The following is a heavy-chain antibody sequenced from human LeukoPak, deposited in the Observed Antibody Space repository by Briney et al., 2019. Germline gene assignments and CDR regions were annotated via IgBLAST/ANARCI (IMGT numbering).Heavy chain of an antibody. CDR1: GFTFSTYA. CDR3: ARGGLPSSGAHTTFDY. Sequence: GSLRLSCAASGFTFSTYAMHWVRQAPGKGLEWVAIIRGDGSIGSHPDSVEGRFTISKDNSRNTLYLQLHILRAEDTAVYYCARGGLPSSGAHTTFDYWGQGTLVTVSS. J-gene: IGHJ4*02. V-gene: IGHV3-30*02. CDR2: IRGDGSIG. D-gene: IGHD1-26*01.